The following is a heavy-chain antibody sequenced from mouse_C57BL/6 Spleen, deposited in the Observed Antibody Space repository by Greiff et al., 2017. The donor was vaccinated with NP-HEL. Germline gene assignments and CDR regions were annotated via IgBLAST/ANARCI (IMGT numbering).Heavy chain of an antibody. CDR2: FYPGSGSI. Sequence: QIQLQQSGAELVKPGASVKLSCKASGYTFTEYTIHWVKQRSGQGLEWIGWFYPGSGSIKYNEKFKDKATLTADKSSSTVYMELSRLTSEDSAVYFCARHEGTFYGYDGYYAMDYWGQGTSVTVSS. V-gene: IGHV1-62-2*01. CDR1: GYTFTEYT. J-gene: IGHJ4*01. D-gene: IGHD2-2*01. CDR3: ARHEGTFYGYDGYYAMDY.